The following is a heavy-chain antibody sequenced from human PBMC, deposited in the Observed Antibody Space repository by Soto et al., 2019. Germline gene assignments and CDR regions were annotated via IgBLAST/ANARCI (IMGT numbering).Heavy chain of an antibody. CDR2: ISYDGSNK. CDR1: GAPFSSYG. J-gene: IGHJ4*02. V-gene: IGHV3-30*18. Sequence: GGSLRLSCAASGAPFSSYGMHWVRQAPGKGLEWVAVISYDGSNKYYADSVKGRFTISRDNSKNTLYLQMNSLRAEDTAVYYCAKWYDSSGYYYDLEPFFDYWGQGTLVTVSS. D-gene: IGHD3-22*01. CDR3: AKWYDSSGYYYDLEPFFDY.